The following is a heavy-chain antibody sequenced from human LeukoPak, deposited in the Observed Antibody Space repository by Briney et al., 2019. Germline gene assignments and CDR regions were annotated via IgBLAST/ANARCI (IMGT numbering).Heavy chain of an antibody. J-gene: IGHJ4*02. CDR2: INNDGSTT. V-gene: IGHV3-74*01. CDR3: VRDRDGYNF. D-gene: IGHD5-24*01. CDR1: GFLFSNAL. Sequence: GGSLRLSCAASGFLFSNALMHWVRQAPGKGLVWVSRINNDGSTTHYADSVKGRFTISRDNAKNTLYLQMNSLRAEDTALYYCVRDRDGYNFWGQGTLVTVSS.